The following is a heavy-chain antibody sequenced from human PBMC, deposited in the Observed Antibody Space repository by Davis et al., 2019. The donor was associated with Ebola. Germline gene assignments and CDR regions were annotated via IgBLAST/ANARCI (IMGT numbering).Heavy chain of an antibody. Sequence: PSETLSLTCTVSGGSISSGDYYWSWIRQPPGKGLEWIGYIYYSGSTYYNPSLKSRVTISVDTSKNQFSLKLSSVTAADTAVYYCAREYNYYYGMDLWGQGTTVTVSS. D-gene: IGHD5-12*01. CDR3: AREYNYYYGMDL. CDR1: GGSISSGDYY. V-gene: IGHV4-30-4*01. CDR2: IYYSGST. J-gene: IGHJ6*02.